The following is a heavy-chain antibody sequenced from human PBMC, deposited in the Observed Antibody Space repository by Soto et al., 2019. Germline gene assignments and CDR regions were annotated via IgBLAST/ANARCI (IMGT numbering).Heavy chain of an antibody. CDR3: ARVLSGFWSGYYLQWFDP. CDR1: GYTFTGYY. V-gene: IGHV1-2*02. D-gene: IGHD3-3*01. Sequence: GASVKVSCKSSGYTFTGYYMHWVRQAPGQGLEWMGWINPNSGGTNYAQKFQGRVTMTRDTSISTAYMELSRLRSDDTAVYYCARVLSGFWSGYYLQWFDPWGQGPLVTVSS. CDR2: INPNSGGT. J-gene: IGHJ5*02.